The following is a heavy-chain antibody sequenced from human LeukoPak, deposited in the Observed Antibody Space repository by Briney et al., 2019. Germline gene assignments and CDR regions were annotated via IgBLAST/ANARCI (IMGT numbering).Heavy chain of an antibody. CDR2: ISAYNGNT. D-gene: IGHD6-19*01. V-gene: IGHV1-18*01. Sequence: ASVKVSCKASGYTFTSYGISWVRQAPGQGLEWMGWISAYNGNTNYAQKLQGRVTMTTDTSTSTAYMELRSLRSDDTAVYYCARDLPIAVAGTSHYWGQGTLVTVSS. J-gene: IGHJ4*02. CDR3: ARDLPIAVAGTSHY. CDR1: GYTFTSYG.